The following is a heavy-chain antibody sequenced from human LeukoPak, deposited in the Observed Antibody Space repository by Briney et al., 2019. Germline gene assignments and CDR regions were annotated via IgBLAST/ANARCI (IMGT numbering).Heavy chain of an antibody. CDR1: GGSFNGYY. CDR3: ARAISTVAGGGTFDY. Sequence: SETLSLTCAVYGGSFNGYYWSWIRQPPGKGLEWIGEINHSGSTNYNPSLKSRVTISVDTSKNQFSLKLSSVTAADTAAYYCARAISTVAGGGTFDYWGLGTLVTVSS. D-gene: IGHD6-19*01. V-gene: IGHV4-34*01. CDR2: INHSGST. J-gene: IGHJ4*02.